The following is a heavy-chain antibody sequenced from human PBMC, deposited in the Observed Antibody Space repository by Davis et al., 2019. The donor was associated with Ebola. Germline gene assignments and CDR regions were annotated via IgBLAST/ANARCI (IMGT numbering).Heavy chain of an antibody. CDR3: ARGGRWYYFDY. CDR1: GGSFSGYY. CDR2: INHSGST. J-gene: IGHJ4*02. V-gene: IGHV4-34*01. Sequence: SETLSLTCAVYGGSFSGYYWSWIRQPPGKGLEWIGEINHSGSTNYNPSLKSRVTISVDTSKNQFSLKLSSVTAADTAVYYCARGGRWYYFDYWGQGTLVTVSS. D-gene: IGHD6-13*01.